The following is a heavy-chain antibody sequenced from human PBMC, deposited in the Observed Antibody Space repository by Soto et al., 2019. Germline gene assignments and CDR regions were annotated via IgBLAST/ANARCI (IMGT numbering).Heavy chain of an antibody. CDR3: ARHRAAVAGGEGDY. CDR1: GYRFTTYW. CDR2: IDPSDSST. J-gene: IGHJ4*02. Sequence: EVQLVQSGAEVKKPGESLRISCKGSGYRFTTYWISWVRQMPGKGLEWMGRIDPSDSSTDYSPAFQGLVTISTDMSISTTYLQWNSLKASDTAMYYCARHRAAVAGGEGDYWGWGTLVTVSS. D-gene: IGHD6-19*01. V-gene: IGHV5-10-1*01.